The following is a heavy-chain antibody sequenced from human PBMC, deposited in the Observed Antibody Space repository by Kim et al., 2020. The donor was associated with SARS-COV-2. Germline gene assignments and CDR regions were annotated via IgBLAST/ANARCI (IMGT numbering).Heavy chain of an antibody. J-gene: IGHJ6*03. Sequence: ASVKVSCKASGYTFTGYYMHWVRQAPGQGLEWMGRINPNSGGTNYAQKFQGRVTMTRDTSISTAYMELSRLRSDDTAVYYCAREGAGEDCSGGSCYSRPYYYMDVWGKGTTVTVS. CDR2: INPNSGGT. D-gene: IGHD2-15*01. CDR3: AREGAGEDCSGGSCYSRPYYYMDV. CDR1: GYTFTGYY. V-gene: IGHV1-2*06.